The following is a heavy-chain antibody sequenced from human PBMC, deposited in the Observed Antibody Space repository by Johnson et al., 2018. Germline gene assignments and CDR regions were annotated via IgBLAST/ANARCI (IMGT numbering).Heavy chain of an antibody. J-gene: IGHJ6*02. CDR1: GFTFSSYA. D-gene: IGHD3-10*01. V-gene: IGHV3-23*04. CDR2: ISGSGGST. CDR3: AKDRTLAMVRGVIIPYYGMDV. Sequence: VQLVQSGGGLVQPGGSLRLSCAASGFTFSSYAMSWVRQAPGKGLEWVSAISGSGGSTYYADSVKGRFTISRDNSKNTLYLQMNSLRAEDTAVYYCAKDRTLAMVRGVIIPYYGMDVWGQGTTVTVSS.